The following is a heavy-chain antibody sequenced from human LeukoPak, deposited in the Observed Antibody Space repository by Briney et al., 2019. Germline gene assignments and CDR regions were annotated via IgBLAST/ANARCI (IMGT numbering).Heavy chain of an antibody. CDR2: IKSKTDGGTT. V-gene: IGHV3-15*01. CDR1: GFTFSNAW. Sequence: PGGSLRLSCAASGFTFSNAWMSWVRQAPGKGLEWVGRIKSKTDGGTTDYAAPVKGKFTISRDDSKNTLYLQMNSLKTEDTAVYYCTADPYYYDSSAYTSDYWGQGTLVTVSS. J-gene: IGHJ4*02. D-gene: IGHD3-22*01. CDR3: TADPYYYDSSAYTSDY.